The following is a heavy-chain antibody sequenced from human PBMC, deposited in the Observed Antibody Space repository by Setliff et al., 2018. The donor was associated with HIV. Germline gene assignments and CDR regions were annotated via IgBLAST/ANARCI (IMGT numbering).Heavy chain of an antibody. D-gene: IGHD1-1*01. Sequence: ASVKVSCKASGYTFTGYYIHWVRQAPGQGLEWMGWIIPNSDDTNYAQKFQGRVTMTRDTSISKAYMEMSRLRSDDTSIYYCARASGDWNTFDIWGQGTMVTVSS. CDR1: GYTFTGYY. J-gene: IGHJ3*02. CDR3: ARASGDWNTFDI. V-gene: IGHV1-2*02. CDR2: IIPNSDDT.